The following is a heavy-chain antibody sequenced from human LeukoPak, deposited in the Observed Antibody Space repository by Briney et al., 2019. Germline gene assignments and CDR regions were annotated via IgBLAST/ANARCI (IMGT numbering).Heavy chain of an antibody. CDR3: ARGRGREWLRFRYFDY. Sequence: SETLSLTCEVYGGSFSSDYWTWIRQPPGKGLEWIGEINHSGSTNYNPSLKSRVTISVDTSKNQFSLKLSSVTAADTAVYYCARGRGREWLRFRYFDYWGQGTLVTVSS. CDR1: GGSFSSDY. D-gene: IGHD5-12*01. CDR2: INHSGST. V-gene: IGHV4-34*01. J-gene: IGHJ4*02.